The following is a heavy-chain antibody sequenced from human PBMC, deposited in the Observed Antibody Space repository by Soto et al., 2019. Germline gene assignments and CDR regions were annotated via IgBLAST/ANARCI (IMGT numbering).Heavy chain of an antibody. J-gene: IGHJ5*02. CDR1: GYSFTNND. Sequence: ASVKVCGEASGYSFTNNDVSWVRQATGQGLEWMGWMNPGSGDTGYAQKFQGRVTMTRDISIATAYMELSSLRSDDTAIYYCARMETFGSLNWFDPWGQGTLVTVSS. CDR2: MNPGSGDT. D-gene: IGHD3-16*01. CDR3: ARMETFGSLNWFDP. V-gene: IGHV1-8*01.